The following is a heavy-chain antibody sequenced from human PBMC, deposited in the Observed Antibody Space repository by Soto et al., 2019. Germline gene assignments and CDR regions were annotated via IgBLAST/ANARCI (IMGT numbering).Heavy chain of an antibody. CDR1: GGTFSSYT. J-gene: IGHJ4*02. D-gene: IGHD2-21*02. V-gene: IGHV1-69*02. CDR2: IIPILGIA. Sequence: QVQLVQSGAEVKKPGSSVKVSCKASGGTFSSYTISWVRQAPGQGPEWMGRIIPILGIANYAQKFQRRVTITADKSTRTAYMELSSLRSEDTAVYYCARDDGLAYCGGDCYSWGQGTLVTVSS. CDR3: ARDDGLAYCGGDCYS.